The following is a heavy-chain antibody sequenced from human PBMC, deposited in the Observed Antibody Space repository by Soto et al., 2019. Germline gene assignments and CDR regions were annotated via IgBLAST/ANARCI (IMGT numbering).Heavy chain of an antibody. CDR2: ISGSGGTT. CDR3: ATRDLYY. V-gene: IGHV3-23*01. J-gene: IGHJ4*02. Sequence: EVQLLESGGGLVQPGGSLRLSCAASGFTFSTSAMSWVRQAPGQGLEWVSGISGSGGTTYYADSVKGRFTISRDNSKNTLYLQMTSLRAEDTAVYYCATRDLYYWGQGTLATVSS. CDR1: GFTFSTSA.